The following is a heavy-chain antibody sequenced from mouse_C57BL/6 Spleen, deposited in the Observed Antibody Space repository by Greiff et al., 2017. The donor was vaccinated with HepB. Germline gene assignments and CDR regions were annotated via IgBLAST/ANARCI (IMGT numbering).Heavy chain of an antibody. CDR1: GFTFTDYY. V-gene: IGHV7-3*01. CDR2: IRNKANGYTT. CDR3: ARLSNYYFDY. Sequence: EVHLVESGGGLVQPGGSLSLSCAASGFTFTDYYMSWVRQPPGKALEWLGFIRNKANGYTTEYSASVKGRFTISRDNSQSILYLQMNALRAEDSATYYCARLSNYYFDYWGQGTTLTVSS. J-gene: IGHJ2*01. D-gene: IGHD2-5*01.